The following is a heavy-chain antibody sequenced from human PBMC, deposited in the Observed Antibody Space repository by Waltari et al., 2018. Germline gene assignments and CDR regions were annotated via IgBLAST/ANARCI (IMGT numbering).Heavy chain of an antibody. J-gene: IGHJ4*02. CDR1: GFTFDNAW. Sequence: EVQLVESGGGLVKPGGSLRLSCAASGFTFDNAWMSWFRQAPGKGLEWVGRIKSRAEGGTTDYVAPVEGRFTISRDDSKNTLYLQMSSLKTEDTAGYYCTAAISSCSCYDSWGQGTLVTVSS. CDR3: TAAISSCSCYDS. D-gene: IGHD2-21*01. CDR2: IKSRAEGGTT. V-gene: IGHV3-15*01.